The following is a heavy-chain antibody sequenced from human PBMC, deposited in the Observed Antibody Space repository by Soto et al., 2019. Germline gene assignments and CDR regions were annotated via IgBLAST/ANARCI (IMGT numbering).Heavy chain of an antibody. CDR1: GFTFSSYA. Sequence: GGSLRLSCAASGFTFSSYAMNWVRQAPGKGLEWVSSISSSSSYIYYADSVKGRFTISRDNAKNSLYLQMNSLRAEDTAVYYCARVRGSSWLDVWGQGTTVTVSS. J-gene: IGHJ6*02. D-gene: IGHD6-13*01. CDR3: ARVRGSSWLDV. V-gene: IGHV3-21*01. CDR2: ISSSSSYI.